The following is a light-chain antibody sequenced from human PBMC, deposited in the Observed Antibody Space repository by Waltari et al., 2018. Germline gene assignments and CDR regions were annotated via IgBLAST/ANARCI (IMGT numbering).Light chain of an antibody. J-gene: IGLJ1*01. CDR2: EVS. V-gene: IGLV2-14*01. CDR1: DSDVGAYNF. Sequence: QSALTQPASVPGSPGQSITISCTGTDSDVGAYNFVSWYRQHPGKAPHLIIYEVSERPPGMSDRFSCSKSDNTASLTISGLQADDEAVYYCSSQTTSNAPGVFGTGTKVT. CDR3: SSQTTSNAPGV.